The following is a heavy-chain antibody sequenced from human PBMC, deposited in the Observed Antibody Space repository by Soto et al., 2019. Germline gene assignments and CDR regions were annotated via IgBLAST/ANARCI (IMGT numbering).Heavy chain of an antibody. CDR3: VKAIVGTVPLFGLEV. D-gene: IGHD3-22*01. V-gene: IGHV3-30*18. CDR2: TSYDGSNK. J-gene: IGHJ6*01. Sequence: QVHLVASGGGLVQPGRSLRLSCAASGFAFNNYAMHWVRQAPGKGPEWVAVTSYDGSNKYYADSGKGRFTNSRDNDKNTLYLQMDRPRDEVTAIYYCVKAIVGTVPLFGLEVWGLGTTVTVSS. CDR1: GFAFNNYA.